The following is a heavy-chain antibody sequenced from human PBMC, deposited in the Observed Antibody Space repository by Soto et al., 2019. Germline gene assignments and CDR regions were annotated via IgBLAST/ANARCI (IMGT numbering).Heavy chain of an antibody. CDR3: AKEDAMFGVAIGGMDV. D-gene: IGHD3-3*01. V-gene: IGHV3-30*18. CDR1: GFTFSSYG. J-gene: IGHJ6*02. Sequence: VGSLRLSCAASGFTFSSYGMHRVRQAPGKGLEWVAVISYDGSNKYYADSVKGRFTISRDNSKNTLYLQMNSLRAEDTAVYYCAKEDAMFGVAIGGMDVWGQGTTVTVSS. CDR2: ISYDGSNK.